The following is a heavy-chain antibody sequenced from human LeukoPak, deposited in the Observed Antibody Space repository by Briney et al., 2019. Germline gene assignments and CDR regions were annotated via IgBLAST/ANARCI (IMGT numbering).Heavy chain of an antibody. J-gene: IGHJ6*03. CDR2: ISASSTYT. Sequence: PGGSLRLSCEASGFSFSSYKMDWVRQTPGKGLEWISAISASSTYTFYADSVKGRFTISRDNARNSLYLQMNSLRVEDTAVYYCARDPYSGTYGNTYYYYMDVWGKGTTVTISS. CDR3: ARDPYSGTYGNTYYYYMDV. V-gene: IGHV3-21*01. D-gene: IGHD1-26*01. CDR1: GFSFSSYK.